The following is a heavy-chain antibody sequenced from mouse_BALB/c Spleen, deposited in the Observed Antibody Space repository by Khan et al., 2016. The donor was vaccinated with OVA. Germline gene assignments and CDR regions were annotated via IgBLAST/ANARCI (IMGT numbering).Heavy chain of an antibody. CDR1: GFSLTDYG. J-gene: IGHJ3*01. Sequence: VELVESGPGLVAPSQNLSITCTVSGFSLTDYGVNWVHQPPGKGLEWLGMIWGDGSTDYNSALKSRLSISKDNSKSQVFLKMNSLQTDDTARFYCARELRLGGFAYWGQGTLVTVSA. V-gene: IGHV2-6-7*01. CDR3: ARELRLGGFAY. D-gene: IGHD1-2*01. CDR2: IWGDGST.